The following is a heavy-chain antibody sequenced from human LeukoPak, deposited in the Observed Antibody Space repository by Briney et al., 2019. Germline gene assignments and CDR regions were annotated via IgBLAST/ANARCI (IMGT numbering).Heavy chain of an antibody. J-gene: IGHJ6*03. CDR3: ARDLLGYNYHYMDV. D-gene: IGHD3-16*02. Sequence: GGSLRLSCAASGFTFSSYNMNWVPQAPGKGLEWVSSISSSTSYIYYADSVKGRFTISRDNAKNSLYLQMNSLRAEDTAVYYCARDLLGYNYHYMDVWGKGTTVTASS. CDR2: ISSSTSYI. V-gene: IGHV3-21*01. CDR1: GFTFSSYN.